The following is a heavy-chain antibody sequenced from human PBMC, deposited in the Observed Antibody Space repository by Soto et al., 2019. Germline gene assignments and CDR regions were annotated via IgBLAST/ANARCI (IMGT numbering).Heavy chain of an antibody. V-gene: IGHV4-39*01. CDR3: VSTSTSSPWFDS. Sequence: QVQLQEAGPGFVRHSETLSLRCSVSGDSIRNGYRSWGWIRQPPGKGLEWIGTIYYIGTTYYNPSLQRRLTMSVDTSKNQFSLLVPSVTAADAAFYYCVSTSTSSPWFDSWGQGNRVTVSS. CDR2: IYYIGTT. J-gene: IGHJ5*01. D-gene: IGHD1-26*01. CDR1: GDSIRNGYRS.